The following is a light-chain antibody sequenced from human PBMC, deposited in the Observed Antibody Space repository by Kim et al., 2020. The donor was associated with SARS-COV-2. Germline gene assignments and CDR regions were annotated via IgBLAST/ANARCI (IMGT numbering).Light chain of an antibody. CDR3: AAWDDSLSGWV. CDR1: SSNIGSNY. Sequence: GQRVHISCSGSSSNIGSNYVYWYQQLPGTAPKLLIYRNNQRPSGVPDRFSGSKSGTSASLAISGLRSEDEADYYCAAWDDSLSGWVFGGGTQLTVL. J-gene: IGLJ3*02. V-gene: IGLV1-47*01. CDR2: RNN.